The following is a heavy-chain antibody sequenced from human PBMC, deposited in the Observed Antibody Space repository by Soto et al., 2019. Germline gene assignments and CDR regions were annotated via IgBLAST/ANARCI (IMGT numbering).Heavy chain of an antibody. Sequence: KQSPTLSLTCTVSGGSISSYYWSWIRQPPGKGLEWIGYIYYSGSTNYNPSLKSRVTISVDTSKNQFSLKLSSVTAADTAVYYCARGIGYGDYEGYFDYWGQGTLVTVSS. CDR1: GGSISSYY. D-gene: IGHD4-17*01. CDR2: IYYSGST. J-gene: IGHJ4*02. CDR3: ARGIGYGDYEGYFDY. V-gene: IGHV4-59*08.